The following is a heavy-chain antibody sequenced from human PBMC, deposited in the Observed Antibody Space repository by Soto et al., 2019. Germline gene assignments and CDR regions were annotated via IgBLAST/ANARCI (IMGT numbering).Heavy chain of an antibody. D-gene: IGHD3-22*01. J-gene: IGHJ3*02. V-gene: IGHV4-31*03. CDR3: ARDSFLTDYYASSGSKIDAFDI. Sequence: PSETLSLTCTVSGGSISSGGYYWSWIRQHPGRGLEWIGYIYYSGSTYYNPSLKSRVTISVDTSKNQFSLKLSSVTAADTAVYYRARDSFLTDYYASSGSKIDAFDIWGQGTMVTVS. CDR1: GGSISSGGYY. CDR2: IYYSGST.